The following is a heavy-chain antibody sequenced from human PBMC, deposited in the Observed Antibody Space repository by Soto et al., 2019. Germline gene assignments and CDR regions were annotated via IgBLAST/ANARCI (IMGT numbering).Heavy chain of an antibody. Sequence: ASVKVSCKASGYTFTDYGISWVRQAPGQGLEWMGWISGYNGNTDYAQNFQGRVTMTTDTSTSTAYMELRGLRSDDTAVYYCARDYSSSWYYFDYWGQGTLVTVSS. CDR3: ARDYSSSWYYFDY. J-gene: IGHJ4*02. D-gene: IGHD6-13*01. CDR2: ISGYNGNT. CDR1: GYTFTDYG. V-gene: IGHV1-18*01.